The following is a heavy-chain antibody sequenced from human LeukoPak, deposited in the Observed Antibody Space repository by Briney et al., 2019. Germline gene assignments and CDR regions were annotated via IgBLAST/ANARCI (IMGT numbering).Heavy chain of an antibody. CDR3: ARVAEYSSGWYDPFDY. V-gene: IGHV7-4-1*02. D-gene: IGHD6-19*01. Sequence: ASVKVSCKASGYSFTSYAMNWVRQAPGQGLEWMGWININTGNPTYAQGFTGRCVFSLDTSVSTAYLQISSLKAEDTAVYSCARVAEYSSGWYDPFDYWGQGTLVTVSS. CDR1: GYSFTSYA. CDR2: ININTGNP. J-gene: IGHJ4*02.